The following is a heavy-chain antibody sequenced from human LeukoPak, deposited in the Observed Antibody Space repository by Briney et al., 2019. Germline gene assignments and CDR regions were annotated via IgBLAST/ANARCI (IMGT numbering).Heavy chain of an antibody. Sequence: GGSLRLSCAASGFTFSSYWMHWVRQAPGKGLVWVSRINTDGSYTSYADSVKGRFTISRDNAKNTLYLQMNSLRADDTAVYYCKWEPKYWGQGTLVTVSS. CDR2: INTDGSYT. CDR1: GFTFSSYW. J-gene: IGHJ4*02. D-gene: IGHD1-26*01. CDR3: KWEPKY. V-gene: IGHV3-74*01.